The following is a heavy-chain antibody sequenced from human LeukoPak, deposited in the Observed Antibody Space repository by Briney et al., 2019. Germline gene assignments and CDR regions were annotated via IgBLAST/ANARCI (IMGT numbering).Heavy chain of an antibody. CDR1: RFTFNTYGMHS. CDR3: ARDGPAAGLYFDY. J-gene: IGHJ4*02. V-gene: IGHV3-33*01. D-gene: IGHD6-13*01. Sequence: GRSLRLSCVASRFTFNTYGMHSMHWVRQAPGKGLEWVAVIWYDGSKKQYADSVKGRFTISRDNSRNTLSLQMNSLKAGDTAVYYCARDGPAAGLYFDYWGQGTLVTVSS. CDR2: IWYDGSKK.